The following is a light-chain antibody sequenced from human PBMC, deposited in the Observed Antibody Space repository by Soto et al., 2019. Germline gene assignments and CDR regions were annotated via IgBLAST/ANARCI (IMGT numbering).Light chain of an antibody. CDR1: QNINNF. J-gene: IGKJ1*01. Sequence: VLTQSPATLSLSPGDRATLSCRAGQNINNFIAWYQHKPGQAPRLLIYDASNRATGIPGRFSGSGSGTAFTLTITSLESEDFAVYYCQHRGRFGQGTKVDIK. V-gene: IGKV3-11*01. CDR2: DAS. CDR3: QHRGR.